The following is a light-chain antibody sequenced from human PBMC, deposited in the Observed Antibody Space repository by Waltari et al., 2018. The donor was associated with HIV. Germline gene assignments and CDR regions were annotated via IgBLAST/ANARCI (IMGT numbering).Light chain of an antibody. CDR2: AVS. CDR3: SSFASRGTLM. CDR1: RHHIDFYNF. J-gene: IGLJ3*02. V-gene: IGLV2-14*01. Sequence: QSPLSQPPSVSGSPGQSITIPCAGIRHHIDFYNFVSWYQQHPGKAPPLILYAVSGRPPGVPSRFSGSNSGVTASLTISGLQAEDEATYFCSSFASRGTLMFGGGTKLTVL.